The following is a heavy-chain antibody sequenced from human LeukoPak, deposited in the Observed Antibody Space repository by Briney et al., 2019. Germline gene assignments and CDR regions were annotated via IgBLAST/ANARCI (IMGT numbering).Heavy chain of an antibody. D-gene: IGHD3-22*01. J-gene: IGHJ4*02. V-gene: IGHV3-30-3*01. CDR2: ISYDGSNK. CDR3: AREMATMIRTFDY. CDR1: GFTFSSYA. Sequence: PGGSLRLSCAASGFTFSSYAMHWARQAPGKGLEWVAVISYDGSNKYYADSVKGRFTISRDNSKNTLYLQMNSLRAEDTAVYYCAREMATMIRTFDYWGQGTLVTVSS.